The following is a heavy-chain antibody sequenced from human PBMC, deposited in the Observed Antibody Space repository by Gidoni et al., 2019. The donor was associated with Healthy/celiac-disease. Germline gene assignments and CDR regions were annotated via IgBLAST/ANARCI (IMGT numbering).Heavy chain of an antibody. CDR1: GFTSSSYS. CDR2: ISSSSSYI. CDR3: ARDSSGWPYYFDY. J-gene: IGHJ4*02. V-gene: IGHV3-21*01. Sequence: EVQLVESGGGLVKPGGSLRLSCAASGFTSSSYSMNWVRQAPGKGLEWVSSISSSSSYIYYADSVKGRFTISRDNAKNSLYLQMNSLRAEDTAVYYCARDSSGWPYYFDYWGQGTLVTVSS. D-gene: IGHD6-19*01.